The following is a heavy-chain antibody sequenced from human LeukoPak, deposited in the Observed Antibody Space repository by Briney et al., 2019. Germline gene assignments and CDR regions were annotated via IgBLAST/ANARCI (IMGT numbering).Heavy chain of an antibody. D-gene: IGHD6-19*01. Sequence: ASVKVSFKVSGYTLTELSMHWVRQAPGKGLDWMGGFDPEDGETIYAQKFQGRVTMTEDTSADTAYMELSSLRSEDTAVYYCATLSSGWSYAMLNFDNWGQGTLVTVSS. J-gene: IGHJ4*02. V-gene: IGHV1-24*01. CDR2: FDPEDGET. CDR1: GYTLTELS. CDR3: ATLSSGWSYAMLNFDN.